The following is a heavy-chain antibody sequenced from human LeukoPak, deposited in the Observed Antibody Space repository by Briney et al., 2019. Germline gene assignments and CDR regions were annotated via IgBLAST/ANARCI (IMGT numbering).Heavy chain of an antibody. D-gene: IGHD2-15*01. CDR3: ARDGPGWTDAFDI. Sequence: PSETLSLTCTVSGGSISSSSYYWGWIRQPPGKGLEWIGSIYYSGSTYYNPSLKSRVTISVDTSKNQFSLKLSSVTAADTAVYYCARDGPGWTDAFDIWGQGTMVTVSS. V-gene: IGHV4-39*07. CDR2: IYYSGST. J-gene: IGHJ3*02. CDR1: GGSISSSSYY.